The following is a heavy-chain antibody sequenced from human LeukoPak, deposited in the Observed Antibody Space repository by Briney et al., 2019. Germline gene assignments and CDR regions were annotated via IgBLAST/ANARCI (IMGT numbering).Heavy chain of an antibody. CDR3: ARDGPPTQRYNWNYFLVAFDI. CDR1: GGTFSSYA. Sequence: GASVKVSCKASGGTFSSYAISWVRQAPGQGLEWMGGIIPIFGTANYAQKFQGRVTITADESTSTAYMELSSLRSEDTAVYYCARDGPPTQRYNWNYFLVAFDIWGQGTMVTVSS. D-gene: IGHD1-7*01. CDR2: IIPIFGTA. J-gene: IGHJ3*02. V-gene: IGHV1-69*13.